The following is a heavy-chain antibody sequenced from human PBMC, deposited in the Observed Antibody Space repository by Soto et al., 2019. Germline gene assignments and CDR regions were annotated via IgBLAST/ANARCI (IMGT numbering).Heavy chain of an antibody. CDR2: ILPSINKT. J-gene: IGHJ4*02. CDR3: VEALGGFRGC. V-gene: IGHV1-69*02. Sequence: QVQLAQSGPEVKKPGSSVKVACKASGDNFNSFIVNWVRQAPGQGLEWLGRILPSINKTNYGQIFQGRVSISADPSTSTVYMELSGLKSSDTGMNYCVEALGGFRGCWGQGTLVSVSS. CDR1: GDNFNSFI. D-gene: IGHD6-19*01.